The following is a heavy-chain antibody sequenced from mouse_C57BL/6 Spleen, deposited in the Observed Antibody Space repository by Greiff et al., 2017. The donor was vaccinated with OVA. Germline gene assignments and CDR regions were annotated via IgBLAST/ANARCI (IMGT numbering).Heavy chain of an antibody. D-gene: IGHD2-4*01. Sequence: DVMLVESGGGLVKPGGSLKLSCAASGFTFSDYGMHWVRQAPEKGLEWVAYISSGSSTIYYADTVKGRSTFPRDNAKNTLFLQLTSLRSEDTAMYYCARSFYYDYDEYYAMDYWGQGTSVTVSS. CDR2: ISSGSSTI. J-gene: IGHJ4*01. V-gene: IGHV5-17*01. CDR1: GFTFSDYG. CDR3: ARSFYYDYDEYYAMDY.